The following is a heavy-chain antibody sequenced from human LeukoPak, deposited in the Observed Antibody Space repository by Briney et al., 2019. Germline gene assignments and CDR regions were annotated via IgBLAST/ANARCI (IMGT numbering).Heavy chain of an antibody. J-gene: IGHJ5*02. D-gene: IGHD4-17*01. V-gene: IGHV3-48*01. CDR2: ISSSSSTI. Sequence: PGGSLRHSCAASGFTFSTYSMNWVRQAPGKGLEWVSYISSSSSTIYYADSVKGRFTISRDNANNSLYLQMNSLRAEDTAVYYCATSHYYDDYEGSWGQGTLVTVSS. CDR1: GFTFSTYS. CDR3: ATSHYYDDYEGS.